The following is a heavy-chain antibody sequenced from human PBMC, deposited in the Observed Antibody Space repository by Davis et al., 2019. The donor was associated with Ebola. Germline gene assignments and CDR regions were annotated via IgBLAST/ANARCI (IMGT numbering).Heavy chain of an antibody. CDR2: TYYSGTT. J-gene: IGHJ6*04. D-gene: IGHD3-3*01. V-gene: IGHV4-59*01. Sequence: MPSETLSLTCSVSGGSISRYYWSWIRQPPGKGLEWIGYTYYSGTTNYNPSLKSRVIISIDTANKQISLKLSSVTAADTAVYYCARGRLLEWPPTFYGLDVWGKGTTVTVSS. CDR3: ARGRLLEWPPTFYGLDV. CDR1: GGSISRYY.